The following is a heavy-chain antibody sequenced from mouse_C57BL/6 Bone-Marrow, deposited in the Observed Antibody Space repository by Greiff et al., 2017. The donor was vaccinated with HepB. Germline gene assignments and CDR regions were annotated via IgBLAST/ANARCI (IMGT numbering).Heavy chain of an antibody. Sequence: EVQLLESGGDLVKPGGSLKLSCAASGFTFSSYGMSWVRQTPDKRLEWVATISSGGSYTYYPDSVMGRFTISRDNAKNTLYLQMSRLKSEDTAVSSCAFGLRLAYWGQGTLVTVSA. CDR3: AFGLRLAY. V-gene: IGHV5-6*01. CDR2: ISSGGSYT. CDR1: GFTFSSYG. J-gene: IGHJ3*01.